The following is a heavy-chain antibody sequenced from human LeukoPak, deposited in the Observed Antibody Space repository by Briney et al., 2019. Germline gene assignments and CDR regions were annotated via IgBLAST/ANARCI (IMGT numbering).Heavy chain of an antibody. CDR1: GFIFSSYS. D-gene: IGHD6-13*01. J-gene: IGHJ4*02. V-gene: IGHV3-21*01. Sequence: GGSLRLSCAASGFIFSSYSMNWVRQAPGKGLEWVSSISSSSTYIYYADSVKGRFTISRDNAKNSVYLQLNSLRAEDTAVYYCARDVYSSSWYGYWGQGTLVTVSS. CDR3: ARDVYSSSWYGY. CDR2: ISSSSTYI.